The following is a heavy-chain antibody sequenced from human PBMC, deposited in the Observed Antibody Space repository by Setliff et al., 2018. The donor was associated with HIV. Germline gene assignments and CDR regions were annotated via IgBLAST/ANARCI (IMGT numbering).Heavy chain of an antibody. J-gene: IGHJ4*02. CDR3: AHRRWTKQGSGSLYFDY. Sequence: SGPTLANPTQPLTLTYTFSVFSLSTGGVGVGWIRQPPGKALEWLALIYCDDDKRHSPSLKSRRTIIKVTYKNQVVLTMTNMDPVDTATYYCAHRRWTKQGSGSLYFDYWGQGTLVTVSS. CDR1: VFSLSTGGVG. D-gene: IGHD3-10*01. CDR2: IYCDDDK. V-gene: IGHV2-5*02.